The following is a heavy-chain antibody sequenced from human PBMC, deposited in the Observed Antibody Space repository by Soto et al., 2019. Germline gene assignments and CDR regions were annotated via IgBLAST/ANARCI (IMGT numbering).Heavy chain of an antibody. V-gene: IGHV3-30*18. Sequence: QVQLVESGGGVVKPGRSLRLSCAASGFTFSSYGMHWVRQAPGKGLEWVAGISYDGNNKYYADSVKGRFTISRDNFKNTLYLQMDSLRAEDTAMYYCAKDHLETTVTTPSYWGQGTLVTVSS. CDR3: AKDHLETTVTTPSY. CDR1: GFTFSSYG. J-gene: IGHJ4*02. CDR2: ISYDGNNK. D-gene: IGHD4-17*01.